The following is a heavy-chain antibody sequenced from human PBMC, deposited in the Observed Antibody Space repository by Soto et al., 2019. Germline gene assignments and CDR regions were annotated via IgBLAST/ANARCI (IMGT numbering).Heavy chain of an antibody. Sequence: ASVKVSCKSSGYTFTGYYMHWVRQVPGQGLEWMGWINPNSGGTNYAQKFQGWVTMTRDTSISTAYMELSRLRSDDTAVYYCAREGGGTARPYYGMDVWGQGTTVTVAS. D-gene: IGHD6-6*01. V-gene: IGHV1-2*04. J-gene: IGHJ6*02. CDR2: INPNSGGT. CDR3: AREGGGTARPYYGMDV. CDR1: GYTFTGYY.